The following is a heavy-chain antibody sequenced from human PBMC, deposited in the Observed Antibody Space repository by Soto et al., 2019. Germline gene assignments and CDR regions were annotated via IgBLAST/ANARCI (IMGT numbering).Heavy chain of an antibody. Sequence: GESLKISCAASGFTFSSYAMSWVRQAPGKGLEWVSAISGSGGSTYYADSVKGRFTISRDNSKNTLYLQMNSLRAEDTAVYYCAKTKDIVVVVAATGAFDIWGQGTMVTVSS. CDR3: AKTKDIVVVVAATGAFDI. J-gene: IGHJ3*02. V-gene: IGHV3-23*01. CDR2: ISGSGGST. D-gene: IGHD2-15*01. CDR1: GFTFSSYA.